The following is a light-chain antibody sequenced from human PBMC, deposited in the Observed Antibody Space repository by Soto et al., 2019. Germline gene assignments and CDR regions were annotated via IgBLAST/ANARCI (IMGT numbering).Light chain of an antibody. CDR2: DAS. CDR3: QQHSNWPRT. CDR1: QRISGY. Sequence: MVCTQSPATLSLSTGQGATLSVRASQRISGYLAWYQQKPGQAPRLLIYDASNRATGIPVRFSGSGSGTDYTLTVSSLEPEDFAVYYCQQHSNWPRTFGQGTKVDI. J-gene: IGKJ1*01. V-gene: IGKV3-11*01.